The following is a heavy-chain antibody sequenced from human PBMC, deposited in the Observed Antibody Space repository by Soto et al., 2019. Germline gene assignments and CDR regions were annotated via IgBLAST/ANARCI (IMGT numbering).Heavy chain of an antibody. CDR2: TRNKANSYTT. CDR3: ARVGTTYYFDY. CDR1: GFTFSDHY. Sequence: EVQLVESGGGLVQPGGSLRLSCAASGFTFSDHYMDWVRQAPGKGLEWVGRTRNKANSYTTEYAASVKGRFTISRDESQNSLYLQMNSLKTEDTAVYYCARVGTTYYFDYWGQGTLVTVSS. V-gene: IGHV3-72*01. J-gene: IGHJ4*02.